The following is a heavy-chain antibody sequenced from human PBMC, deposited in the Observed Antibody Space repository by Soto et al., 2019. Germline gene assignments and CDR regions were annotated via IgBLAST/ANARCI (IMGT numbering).Heavy chain of an antibody. CDR3: ARDHYGDSTFDD. D-gene: IGHD4-17*01. CDR1: GFTFSSYA. V-gene: IGHV3-23*01. J-gene: IGHJ4*02. CDR2: ISGSGGST. Sequence: GGSLRLSCAASGFTFSSYAMSWVRQAPGKGLEWVSAISGSGGSTYYADSVKGRFTISRDNAKNSLYLQMNSLRAEDTAVYYCARDHYGDSTFDDWGQGTLVTVSS.